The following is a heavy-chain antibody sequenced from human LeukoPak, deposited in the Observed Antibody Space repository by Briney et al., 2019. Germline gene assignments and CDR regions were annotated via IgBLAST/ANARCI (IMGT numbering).Heavy chain of an antibody. D-gene: IGHD2-15*01. CDR2: IYYSGST. CDR1: GGSISSGDYY. V-gene: IGHV4-31*03. CDR3: ARDLRSGFDY. J-gene: IGHJ4*02. Sequence: SETLSLTCTVSGGSISSGDYYWSWIRQHPGKGLEWIGYIYYSGSTYYNPSLKSRVTISVDTSKNQFSLKLSSVTAADTAVYYCARDLRSGFDYWGQGTLVTVSS.